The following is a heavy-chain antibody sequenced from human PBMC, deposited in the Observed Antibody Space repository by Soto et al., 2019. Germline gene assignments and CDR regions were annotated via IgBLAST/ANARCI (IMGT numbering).Heavy chain of an antibody. CDR1: GASISTDGYY. D-gene: IGHD3-3*01. J-gene: IGHJ5*02. V-gene: IGHV4-30-4*01. CDR2: MSYSGT. CDR3: ARIGTLFGIVTNNWFDP. Sequence: QVHLQESGPGLLKPSQTLSLTCTVSGASISTDGYYWSWIRQPPGKGLEWIGYMSYSGTYYNPSLKSRVTSTLDSSKNQVSLYLTSVTAAATAVYYCARIGTLFGIVTNNWFDPWGQGTLVTVSS.